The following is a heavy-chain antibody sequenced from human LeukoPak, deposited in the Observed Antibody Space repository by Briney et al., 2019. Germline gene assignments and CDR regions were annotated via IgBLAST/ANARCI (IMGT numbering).Heavy chain of an antibody. CDR2: IWYDGSNK. CDR1: GFTFSSYG. J-gene: IGHJ4*02. Sequence: GGSLRLSCAASGFTFSSYGMHWVRQAPGKGLEWVAVIWYDGSNKYYADSVKGRFTISRDNSKNTLYLQMNSLRDEDTAVYYCARDQVYYDSSGYPHYYFDYWGQGTLVTVSS. D-gene: IGHD3-22*01. V-gene: IGHV3-33*01. CDR3: ARDQVYYDSSGYPHYYFDY.